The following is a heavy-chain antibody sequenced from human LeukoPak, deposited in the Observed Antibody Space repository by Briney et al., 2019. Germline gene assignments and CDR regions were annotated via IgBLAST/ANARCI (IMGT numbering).Heavy chain of an antibody. Sequence: SQTLSLTCTVSGGSISSGGYYWSWIRQHPGKGLEWIGYIYYSGSTYYNPSLKSRVTISVDTSKNQFSLKLSSVIAADTAVYYCARDRGGSSGRDYYYYYMDVWGKGTTVTVSS. CDR3: ARDRGGSSGRDYYYYYMDV. V-gene: IGHV4-31*03. J-gene: IGHJ6*03. D-gene: IGHD6-6*01. CDR1: GGSISSGGYY. CDR2: IYYSGST.